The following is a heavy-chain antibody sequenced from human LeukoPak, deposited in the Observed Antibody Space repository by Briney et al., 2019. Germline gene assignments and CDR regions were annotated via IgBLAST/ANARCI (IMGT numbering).Heavy chain of an antibody. CDR3: AREKVRQSGMDV. D-gene: IGHD2-2*01. CDR1: GYTFTGYY. V-gene: IGHV1-2*06. CDR2: INPNSGGT. Sequence: GASVTVSCTASGYTFTGYYMHWVRQAPGQGLGWMGRINPNSGGTNYAQKFQGRVTMTRDTSISTAYMELSRLRSDDTAVYYCAREKVRQSGMDVWGQGTTVTVSS. J-gene: IGHJ6*02.